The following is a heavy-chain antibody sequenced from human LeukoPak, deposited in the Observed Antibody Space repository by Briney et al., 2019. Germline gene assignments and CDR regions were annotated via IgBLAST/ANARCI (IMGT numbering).Heavy chain of an antibody. CDR2: IYHSGST. CDR3: AREYYSNYVSG. Sequence: PSETLSLTCTVSGYSISSGYYWGWIRQPPGKGLEWIGSIYHSGSTYYNPSLKSRVTISVDTSKSQFSLKLSSVTAADTAVYYCAREYYSNYVSGWGQGTLVTVSS. D-gene: IGHD4-11*01. J-gene: IGHJ4*02. CDR1: GYSISSGYY. V-gene: IGHV4-38-2*02.